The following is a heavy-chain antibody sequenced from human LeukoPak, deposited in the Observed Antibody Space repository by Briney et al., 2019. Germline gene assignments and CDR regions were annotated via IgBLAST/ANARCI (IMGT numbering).Heavy chain of an antibody. CDR1: GGSFSGYY. CDR3: ARGSSLRDADAFDI. CDR2: INHSGST. D-gene: IGHD4-17*01. Sequence: PSETLSLTCAVYGGSFSGYYWSWIRQPPGKGLEWIGEINHSGSTNYNPSLKSRVTISVDTSKNQLSLKLSSVTAADTAVYYCARGSSLRDADAFDIWGQGTMVTVSS. J-gene: IGHJ3*02. V-gene: IGHV4-34*01.